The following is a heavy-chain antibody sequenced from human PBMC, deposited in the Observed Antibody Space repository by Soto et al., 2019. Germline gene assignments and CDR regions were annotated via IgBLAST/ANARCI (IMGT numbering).Heavy chain of an antibody. CDR2: IYYSGST. V-gene: IGHV4-39*01. J-gene: IGHJ4*02. Sequence: ETLSLTCTVSGASISSSSYLWGWIRQPPGKGLEWIGSIYYSGSTYYNPSLNSRATISLDTSKNQFSLKLSSVTAADTAVYYCARHGGPSRTGTGFGYWGQGTQVTVSS. D-gene: IGHD1-1*01. CDR1: GASISSSSYL. CDR3: ARHGGPSRTGTGFGY.